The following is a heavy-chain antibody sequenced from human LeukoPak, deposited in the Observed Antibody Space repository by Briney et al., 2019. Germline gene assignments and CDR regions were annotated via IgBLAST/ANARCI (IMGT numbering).Heavy chain of an antibody. D-gene: IGHD3-9*01. CDR2: IYYSGST. Sequence: SETLSLTCTVSGGSISSYYWSWIRQPPGKGLEWIRYIYYSGSTNYSPSLKSRVTITVDTSKNQFSLKLSSVTAADTAVYYCARGSTQYYDILTGYPEPYFDYWGQGTLVTVSS. J-gene: IGHJ4*02. V-gene: IGHV4-59*01. CDR3: ARGSTQYYDILTGYPEPYFDY. CDR1: GGSISSYY.